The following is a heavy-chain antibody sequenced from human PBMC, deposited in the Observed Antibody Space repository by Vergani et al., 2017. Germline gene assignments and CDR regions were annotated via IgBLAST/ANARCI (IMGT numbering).Heavy chain of an antibody. CDR2: IKQDGSEK. CDR1: GFTFSSYW. Sequence: EVHLVESGGGLVQPGGSLRLSCAASGFTFSSYWMTWVRQAPGKGLEWVANIKQDGSEKSYVDSVKGRFTISRDNAKNSLYLQMNSLRTEDTAVYYCATRDAGIPANWGQGTLVTVSS. D-gene: IGHD5-24*01. J-gene: IGHJ4*02. V-gene: IGHV3-7*01. CDR3: ATRDAGIPAN.